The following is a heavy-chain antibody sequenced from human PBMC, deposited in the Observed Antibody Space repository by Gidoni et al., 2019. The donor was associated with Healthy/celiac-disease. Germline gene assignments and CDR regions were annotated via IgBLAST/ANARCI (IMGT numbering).Heavy chain of an antibody. D-gene: IGHD3-16*02. Sequence: QVQLQESGPGLVKPSETLSLTCTVSGGSISSYYWSWIRQPPGKGLEWIGYIYYSGSTNYNPSLKSRVTISVDTSKNQFSLKLSSVTAADTAVYYCARGPITFGGVIVDDAFDIWGQGTMVTVSS. V-gene: IGHV4-59*01. CDR1: GGSISSYY. CDR2: IYYSGST. CDR3: ARGPITFGGVIVDDAFDI. J-gene: IGHJ3*02.